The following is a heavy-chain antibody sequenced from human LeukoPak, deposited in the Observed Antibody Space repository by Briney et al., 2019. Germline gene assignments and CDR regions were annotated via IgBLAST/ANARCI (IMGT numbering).Heavy chain of an antibody. CDR2: IIPIFGTA. D-gene: IGHD3-10*01. J-gene: IGHJ4*02. V-gene: IGHV1-69*13. CDR3: ARGSAWELLLDY. CDR1: GGTFSSYA. Sequence: SVTVSCKASGGTFSSYAISWVRQAPRQGLEWMGGIIPIFGTANYAQKFQGRVTITADESTSTAYMELSSLRSEDTAVYYCARGSAWELLLDYWGQGTLVTVSS.